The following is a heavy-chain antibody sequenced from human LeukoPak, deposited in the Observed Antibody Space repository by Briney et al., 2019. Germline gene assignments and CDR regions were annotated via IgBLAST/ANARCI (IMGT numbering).Heavy chain of an antibody. CDR2: IYYSGST. CDR3: ARAEYSSGFKHFDY. Sequence: SETLSLTCTVSGGSISSSSYYWGWIRQPPGKGLEWIGSIYYSGSTYYNPSLKSRVTISVDTSKNQFSLQLNSVTPEDTAVYYCARAEYSSGFKHFDYWGQGTLVTVSS. V-gene: IGHV4-39*01. J-gene: IGHJ4*02. D-gene: IGHD6-19*01. CDR1: GGSISSSSYY.